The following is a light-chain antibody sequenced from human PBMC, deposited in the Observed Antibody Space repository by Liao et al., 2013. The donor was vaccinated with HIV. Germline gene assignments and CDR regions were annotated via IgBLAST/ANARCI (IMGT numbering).Light chain of an antibody. V-gene: IGLV3-21*01. CDR3: QVWDGVSDVV. J-gene: IGLJ3*02. Sequence: SYVLTQPPSVSVAPGKTASITCGGNNIGSKSVHWYQQKPGQAPVLVRFSATDRPSRIPARFSGSNSGNTATLTISSVAAGDEADYFCQVWDGVSDVVFGGGTKLTVL. CDR2: SAT. CDR1: NIGSKS.